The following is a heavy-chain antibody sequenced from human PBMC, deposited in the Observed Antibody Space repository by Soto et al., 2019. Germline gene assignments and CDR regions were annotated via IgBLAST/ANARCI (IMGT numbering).Heavy chain of an antibody. D-gene: IGHD2-8*01. CDR1: AYTFTRYG. CDR3: AKNGQPPYYYYGLDV. V-gene: IGHV1-18*01. Sequence: QGHLVQSGAEVKKPGASVKVSCKTSAYTFTRYGISWVRQAPGQGLEWMGWISGYNGDTNYAQNLQDRVTMTIDKSTTTDYMELRSLTSDDTAVYYCAKNGQPPYYYYGLDVWGQGTTVTVS. J-gene: IGHJ6*02. CDR2: ISGYNGDT.